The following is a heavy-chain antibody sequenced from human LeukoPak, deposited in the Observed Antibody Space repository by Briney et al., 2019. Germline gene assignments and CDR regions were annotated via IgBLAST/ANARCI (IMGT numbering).Heavy chain of an antibody. CDR1: GGSFSGYY. V-gene: IGHV4-34*01. CDR2: INHSGST. D-gene: IGHD4-23*01. J-gene: IGHJ6*03. CDR3: ARGPTVVTHSYYYYYMDV. Sequence: SETLSLTCAVYGGSFSGYYWSWIRQPPGKGLEWIGEINHSGSTNYNPSLKSRVTISVYTSKNQFSLKLSSVTAADTAVYYCARGPTVVTHSYYYYYMDVWGKGTTVTVSS.